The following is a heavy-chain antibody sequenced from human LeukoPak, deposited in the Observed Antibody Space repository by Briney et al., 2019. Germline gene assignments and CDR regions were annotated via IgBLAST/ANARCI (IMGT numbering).Heavy chain of an antibody. CDR2: IYPGDSDT. J-gene: IGHJ4*02. CDR1: GYSFTSYW. Sequence: GESLKISCKGSGYSFTSYWIGWVRQMPGKGLEWMGIIYPGDSDTRYSPSFQGQVTISADKSISTAYLQWSSLKASDTAMYYCARRVVVTATMYYFDYWGQGTLVTVSS. D-gene: IGHD2-21*02. V-gene: IGHV5-51*01. CDR3: ARRVVVTATMYYFDY.